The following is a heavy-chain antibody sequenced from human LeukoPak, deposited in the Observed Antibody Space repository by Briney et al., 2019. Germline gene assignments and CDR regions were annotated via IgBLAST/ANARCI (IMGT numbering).Heavy chain of an antibody. CDR3: ARDGDIVVVPAAPFDY. CDR1: GYTFTGYY. D-gene: IGHD2-2*01. J-gene: IGHJ4*02. Sequence: ASVKVSCKASGYTFTGYYMHWVRQAPGQGLEWMGWINPNSGGTNYAQKFQGRVTMTRDTSISTAYMELCRLRSDDTAVYYCARDGDIVVVPAAPFDYWGQGTLVTVSS. CDR2: INPNSGGT. V-gene: IGHV1-2*02.